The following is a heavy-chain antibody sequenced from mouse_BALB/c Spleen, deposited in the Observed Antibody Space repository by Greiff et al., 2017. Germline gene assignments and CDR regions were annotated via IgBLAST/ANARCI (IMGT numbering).Heavy chain of an antibody. J-gene: IGHJ4*01. D-gene: IGHD2-1*01. V-gene: IGHV1-14*01. CDR3: ARGGFYGNYVYGMDY. CDR2: INPYNDGT. CDR1: GYTFTSYV. Sequence: EVQLQQSGPELVKPGASVKMSCKASGYTFTSYVMHWVKQKPGQGLEWIGYINPYNDGTKYNEKFKGKATLTSDKSSSTAYMELSSLTSEDSAVYYCARGGFYGNYVYGMDYWGQGTSVTVSS.